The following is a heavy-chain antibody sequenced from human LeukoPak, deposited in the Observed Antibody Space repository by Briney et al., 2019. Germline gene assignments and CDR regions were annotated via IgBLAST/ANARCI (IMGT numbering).Heavy chain of an antibody. J-gene: IGHJ4*02. Sequence: GGSLRLSCAASAFTFTNYAMSWVRQAPGKGLEWVSGISGSGGNTDYADSVKGRFTISRDNSKNTLYLQMNSLRAEDTAVYYCARHKTGGTYPLDYWGQGTLVTVSS. CDR3: ARHKTGGTYPLDY. CDR2: ISGSGGNT. CDR1: AFTFTNYA. V-gene: IGHV3-23*01. D-gene: IGHD1-26*01.